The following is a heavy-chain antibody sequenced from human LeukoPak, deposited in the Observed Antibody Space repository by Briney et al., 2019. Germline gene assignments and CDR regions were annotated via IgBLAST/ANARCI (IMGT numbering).Heavy chain of an antibody. CDR1: GFTVSTNY. J-gene: IGHJ4*02. Sequence: PGGSLRLSCAASGFTVSTNYMSWVRQAPGKGLEWVSVIYSDGPTYYADSVKGRFTISRDDSKNTLYLHMNSLRAEDTAVYHCARGGSYLDYWGQGALVAISS. CDR3: ARGGSYLDY. CDR2: IYSDGPT. V-gene: IGHV3-53*01. D-gene: IGHD1-26*01.